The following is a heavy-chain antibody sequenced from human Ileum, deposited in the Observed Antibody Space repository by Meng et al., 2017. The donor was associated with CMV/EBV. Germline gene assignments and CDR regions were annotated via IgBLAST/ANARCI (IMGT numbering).Heavy chain of an antibody. Sequence: LGVSGGCLVQPGGSLRLSCAASGFTVSSNYMSWVRQAPGKGLEWVSVIYSGGSTYYADSVKGRFTISRDNSKNTLYLQMNSLRAEDTAVYYCASEIGYSLLYWGQGTLVTVSS. CDR1: GFTVSSNY. J-gene: IGHJ4*02. V-gene: IGHV3-66*01. D-gene: IGHD5-18*01. CDR3: ASEIGYSLLY. CDR2: IYSGGST.